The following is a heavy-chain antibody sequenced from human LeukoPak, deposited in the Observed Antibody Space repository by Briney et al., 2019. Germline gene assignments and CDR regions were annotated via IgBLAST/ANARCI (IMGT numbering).Heavy chain of an antibody. J-gene: IGHJ5*02. D-gene: IGHD4-17*01. CDR3: ARDVHGDYGSGWFDH. Sequence: ASVKVSCKTSGGTFNNSAISWVRQAPGQGVEWVGGIMPLFGTAGYAQKFQGRVTITKDESTRTVYLELTSLTSDDTAVYYCARDVHGDYGSGWFDHWGQGTLVSVSS. CDR1: GGTFNNSA. CDR2: IMPLFGTA. V-gene: IGHV1-69*05.